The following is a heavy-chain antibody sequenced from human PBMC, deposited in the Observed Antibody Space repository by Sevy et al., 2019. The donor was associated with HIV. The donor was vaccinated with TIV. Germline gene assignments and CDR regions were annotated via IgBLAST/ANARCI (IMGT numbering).Heavy chain of an antibody. Sequence: GGSLRLSCAASGFSFSIYSMNWVRQAPGKGLEWVSYISSSSGPIYYADSVKGRFTISRDNAKNSLYLQMNSLRAEDRAVYYCARYYDFWSMDVWGQGTPVTVSS. CDR1: GFSFSIYS. D-gene: IGHD3-3*01. V-gene: IGHV3-48*01. CDR2: ISSSSGPI. J-gene: IGHJ6*02. CDR3: ARYYDFWSMDV.